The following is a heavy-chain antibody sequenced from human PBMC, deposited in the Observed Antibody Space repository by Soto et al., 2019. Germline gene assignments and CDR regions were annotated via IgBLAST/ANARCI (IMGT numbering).Heavy chain of an antibody. CDR3: ARDGAVFVPAATLPAFDI. CDR1: GYTFTSYY. CDR2: INPSGGST. D-gene: IGHD2-2*01. Sequence: ASVKVSCKASGYTFTSYYMHWVRQAPGQGLEWMGIINPSGGSTSYAQKFQGRVTMTRDTSTSTVYMELSSLRSEDTAVYYCARDGAVFVPAATLPAFDIWGQGTMVTVSS. J-gene: IGHJ3*02. V-gene: IGHV1-46*01.